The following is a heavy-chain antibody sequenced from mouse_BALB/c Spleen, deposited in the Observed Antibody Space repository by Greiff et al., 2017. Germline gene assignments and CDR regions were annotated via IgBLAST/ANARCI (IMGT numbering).Heavy chain of an antibody. CDR1: GYSITSGYY. D-gene: IGHD1-1*01. J-gene: IGHJ1*01. CDR2: ISYDGSN. V-gene: IGHV3-6*02. CDR3: ARGNYGSSPFWYFDV. Sequence: EVQRVESGPGLVKPSQSLSLTCSVTGYSITSGYYWNWIRQFPGNQLEWMGYISYDGSNNYNPSLKNRISITRDTSKNQFFLKLNSVTTEDTATYYCARGNYGSSPFWYFDVWGAGTTVTVSS.